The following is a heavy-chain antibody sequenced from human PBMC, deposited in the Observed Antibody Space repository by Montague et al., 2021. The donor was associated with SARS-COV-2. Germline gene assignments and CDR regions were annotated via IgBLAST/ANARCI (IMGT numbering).Heavy chain of an antibody. CDR3: TSGREGNYNVMDV. CDR1: GDSVSSNSAT. Sequence: YAISGDSVSSNSATWNWVRQSPSRGLEWLGRTYYRSKWYNDYAVSVRGRVTINPDTSKNQFSLQLNSATPEDTAIYYCTSGREGNYNVMDVWGQGTTVTVSS. J-gene: IGHJ6*02. V-gene: IGHV6-1*01. CDR2: TYYRSKWYN. D-gene: IGHD1-1*01.